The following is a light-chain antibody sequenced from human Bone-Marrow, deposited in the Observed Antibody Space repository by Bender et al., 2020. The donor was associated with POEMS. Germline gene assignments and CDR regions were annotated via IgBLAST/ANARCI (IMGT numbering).Light chain of an antibody. Sequence: QSVLTQPPSASGTPGQRVTISCSGSTSTIGSNTVSWYLQLPGTAPKLLIYRNDQRPSGVPARFSGSKSGTSASLAISGLQSEDEADYYCAVWDDSLNGWVFGGGTKLTVL. V-gene: IGLV1-44*01. CDR1: TSTIGSNT. J-gene: IGLJ3*02. CDR3: AVWDDSLNGWV. CDR2: RND.